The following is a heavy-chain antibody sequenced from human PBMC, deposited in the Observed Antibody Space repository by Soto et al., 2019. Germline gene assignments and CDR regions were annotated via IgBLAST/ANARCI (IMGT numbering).Heavy chain of an antibody. J-gene: IGHJ4*02. D-gene: IGHD6-19*01. CDR2: TYYRSKWYN. V-gene: IGHV6-1*01. CDR1: GDSVSSNSAA. CDR3: ARDKIAVAGTYETNFFDY. Sequence: SQTLSLTCAISGDSVSSNSAAWNWIRQSPSRGLEWLGRTYYRSKWYNDYAVSVKSRITINPDTSKNQFSLQLDSVTPEDTAVYYCARDKIAVAGTYETNFFDYWGQGTLVTVSS.